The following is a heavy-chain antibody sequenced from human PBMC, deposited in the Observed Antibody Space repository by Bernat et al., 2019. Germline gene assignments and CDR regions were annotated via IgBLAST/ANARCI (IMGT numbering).Heavy chain of an antibody. D-gene: IGHD5-24*01. J-gene: IGHJ4*02. Sequence: EVQLVESGGGLVKPGGSLRLSCAASGFTFSNAWMNWVRQAPGKGLEWVGRIKSKTDGGTTDYAAPVKGRFTISRDDSKNTLYLKMNSLKTEDTAVYYCTTDAPERDGPLAYWGQGALVTVSS. V-gene: IGHV3-15*07. CDR3: TTDAPERDGPLAY. CDR1: GFTFSNAW. CDR2: IKSKTDGGTT.